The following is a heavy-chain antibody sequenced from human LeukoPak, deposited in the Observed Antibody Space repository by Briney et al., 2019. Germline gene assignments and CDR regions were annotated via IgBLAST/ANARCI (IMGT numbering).Heavy chain of an antibody. CDR2: ISYDGSNK. D-gene: IGHD6-6*01. Sequence: GRSLRLSCAASGFTFSSYAMHWVRQAPGKGLEWVAVISYDGSNKYYADSVKGRFTISRDNSKNTLYLQMNSLRAEDTAVYYCARDQVGQLVLGFDYWGQGTLVTVS. V-gene: IGHV3-30*01. CDR1: GFTFSSYA. CDR3: ARDQVGQLVLGFDY. J-gene: IGHJ4*02.